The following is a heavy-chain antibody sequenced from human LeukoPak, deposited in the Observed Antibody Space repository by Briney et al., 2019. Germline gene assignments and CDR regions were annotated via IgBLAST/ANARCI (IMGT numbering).Heavy chain of an antibody. D-gene: IGHD6-13*01. CDR1: GFTFDDYA. CDR2: ISWNSGSI. V-gene: IGHV3-9*01. CDR3: AKSAFLSCYSSSWYYFDY. J-gene: IGHJ4*02. Sequence: GGSLRLSCAASGFTFDDYAMHWVRQAPGKGLEWVSGISWNSGSIGYADSVKGRFTISRDNAKNSLYLQMNSLRAEDTALYYCAKSAFLSCYSSSWYYFDYWGQGTLVTVSS.